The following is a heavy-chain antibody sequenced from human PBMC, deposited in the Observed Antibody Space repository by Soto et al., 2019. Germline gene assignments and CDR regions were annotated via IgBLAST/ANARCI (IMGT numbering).Heavy chain of an antibody. D-gene: IGHD4-17*01. Sequence: ASVKVSCKASGYTFTSYGISWVRQAPGQGLEWMGWISAYNGNTNYAQKLQGRVTMTTDTSTSTAYMELRSLRSDDTAVYYCARDEKSRMTTVTTSVDPWGQGTLVTVSS. CDR3: ARDEKSRMTTVTTSVDP. CDR1: GYTFTSYG. J-gene: IGHJ5*02. V-gene: IGHV1-18*01. CDR2: ISAYNGNT.